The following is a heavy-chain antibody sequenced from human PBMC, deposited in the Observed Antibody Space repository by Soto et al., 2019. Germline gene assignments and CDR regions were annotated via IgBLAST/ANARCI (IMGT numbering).Heavy chain of an antibody. V-gene: IGHV4-34*01. D-gene: IGHD4-17*01. CDR3: ARGAPMTTVTTSRFDP. CDR2: INHSGST. CDR1: GGSFSGYY. Sequence: QVQLQQWGAGLLKPSETLSLTCAVYGGSFSGYYWSWIRQPPGKGLEWIGEINHSGSTNYNPSLKSRVTLSVDTSKNQCSLKLSSVTAADTAVYYCARGAPMTTVTTSRFDPWGQGTLVTVSS. J-gene: IGHJ5*02.